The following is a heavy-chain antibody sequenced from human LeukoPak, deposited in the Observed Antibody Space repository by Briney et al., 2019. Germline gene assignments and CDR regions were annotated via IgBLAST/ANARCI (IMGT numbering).Heavy chain of an antibody. D-gene: IGHD4-17*01. CDR2: IKSKTDGGTT. V-gene: IGHV3-15*01. CDR3: TTNGDYAVHYYYYYMDV. J-gene: IGHJ6*03. Sequence: PGGSLRLSCAASGFTFSNAWMSWVRQAPGKGLEWVGRIKSKTDGGTTDYAAPVKGRFTISRDDSKNTLYLQMNSLKTEDTAVYYCTTNGDYAVHYYYYYMDVWGKGTTVTVSS. CDR1: GFTFSNAW.